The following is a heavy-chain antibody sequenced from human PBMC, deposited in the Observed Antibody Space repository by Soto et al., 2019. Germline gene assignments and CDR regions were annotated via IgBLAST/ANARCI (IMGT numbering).Heavy chain of an antibody. CDR2: IYWDDDK. CDR3: ARSMAMVEKTRRAFDI. Sequence: ESGPTLVNPTQTLTLTCTFSGFSLSTSGVGVGWIRQPPGKALEWLALIYWDDDKRYSPSLKSRLTITKDTSKNQVVLTITNMDPVDTATYYCARSMAMVEKTRRAFDIWGQGTMVTVSS. J-gene: IGHJ3*02. V-gene: IGHV2-5*02. CDR1: GFSLSTSGVG. D-gene: IGHD5-18*01.